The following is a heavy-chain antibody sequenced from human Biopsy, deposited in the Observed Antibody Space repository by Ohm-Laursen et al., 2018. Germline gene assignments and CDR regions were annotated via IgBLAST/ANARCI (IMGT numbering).Heavy chain of an antibody. V-gene: IGHV4-59*08. CDR3: GRREVVITHDAFDT. CDR2: VYYSGST. Sequence: PGTLSLTCTVSGGSISSYYWTWIRQPPGKGLEWIGDVYYSGSTNRNPSLKSRVTILVDTSKNQFSLKLTSVTAADTAVYYCGRREVVITHDAFDTWGQGTMVTVSS. D-gene: IGHD3-22*01. J-gene: IGHJ3*02. CDR1: GGSISSYY.